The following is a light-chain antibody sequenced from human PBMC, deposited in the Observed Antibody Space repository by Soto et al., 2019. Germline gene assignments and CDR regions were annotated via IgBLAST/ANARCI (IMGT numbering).Light chain of an antibody. CDR1: QSVSSPF. V-gene: IGKV3-20*01. CDR2: GAS. CDR3: GSNEWT. J-gene: IGKJ1*01. Sequence: EIVLTQSPGTLSLSPGERATLSCRASQSVSSPFLAWYQQKPGQAPRLLIYGASNRATGIPDRFSGSGSGTDFTLTISRLEPEDFAVYYCGSNEWTFGQGTKVEI.